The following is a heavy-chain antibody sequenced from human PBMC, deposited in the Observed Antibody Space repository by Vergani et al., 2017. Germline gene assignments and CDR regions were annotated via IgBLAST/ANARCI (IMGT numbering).Heavy chain of an antibody. CDR2: INHSGST. V-gene: IGHV4-34*01. J-gene: IGHJ4*02. CDR3: ARGFGSGWYEFFDY. D-gene: IGHD6-19*01. Sequence: QVQLQQWGAGLLKPSETLSLTCAVYGGSFSGYYLSWIRQPPGKGLEWIGEINHSGSTNYNPSLKSRVTISVDTSKNQFSLKLSSVTAADTAVYYCARGFGSGWYEFFDYWGQGTLVTVSS. CDR1: GGSFSGYY.